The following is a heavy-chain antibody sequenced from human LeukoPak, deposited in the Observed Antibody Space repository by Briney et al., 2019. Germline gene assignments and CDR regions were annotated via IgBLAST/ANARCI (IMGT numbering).Heavy chain of an antibody. J-gene: IGHJ4*02. CDR3: AKEDPNTPFRQGEATVTKGYFDY. Sequence: GGSLRLSCAASGFTFSSYEMNWVRQAPGKGLERVSYISSSGSTIYYADSVKGRFTISRDNAKNSLYLQMNSLRDEDTAVYNSAKEDPNTPFRQGEATVTKGYFDYWGQGTLVTVSS. V-gene: IGHV3-48*03. CDR1: GFTFSSYE. CDR2: ISSSGSTI. D-gene: IGHD4-17*01.